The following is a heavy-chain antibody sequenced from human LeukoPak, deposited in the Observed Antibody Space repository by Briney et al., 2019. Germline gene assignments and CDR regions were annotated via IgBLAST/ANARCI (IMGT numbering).Heavy chain of an antibody. CDR1: GDSVSRDSYY. J-gene: IGHJ4*02. CDR2: IDYSGST. Sequence: SETLSLTCTVSGDSVSRDSYYWSWIRQLPGKGLEWIAYIDYSGSTKYNPSLKSRVTITLDTSKNQFSLKLSSVTAAATAAYYCARDRRGYYDSSGYFDYWGQGTLVTVSS. D-gene: IGHD3-22*01. CDR3: ARDRRGYYDSSGYFDY. V-gene: IGHV4-61*01.